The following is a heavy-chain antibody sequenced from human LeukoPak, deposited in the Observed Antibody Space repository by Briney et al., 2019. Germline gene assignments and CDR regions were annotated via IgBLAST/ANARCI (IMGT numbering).Heavy chain of an antibody. CDR3: ATPRGSGSYLAFDY. J-gene: IGHJ4*02. V-gene: IGHV3-74*01. Sequence: GGSLRLSCAASGFTFSSYWMHWVRQAPGKGLVWVSRINSDGSSTSYADSVKGRFTISRDNAKNTLHLQMNSLRAEDTAVYYCATPRGSGSYLAFDYWGQGTLVTVSS. D-gene: IGHD1-26*01. CDR1: GFTFSSYW. CDR2: INSDGSST.